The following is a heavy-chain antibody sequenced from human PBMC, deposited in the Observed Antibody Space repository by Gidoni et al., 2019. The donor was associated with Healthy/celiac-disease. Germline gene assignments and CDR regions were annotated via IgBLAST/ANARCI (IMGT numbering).Heavy chain of an antibody. CDR2: ISYDGSNK. CDR3: ARDLRVSGMDV. J-gene: IGHJ6*02. CDR1: GFTFSSYA. D-gene: IGHD3-3*01. V-gene: IGHV3-30*01. Sequence: QVQLVESGGGVVQPGRSLRLSCAASGFTFSSYAMHWVLQAPGKGLEWVAVISYDGSNKYYADSVKGRFTISRDNSKNTLYLQMNSLRAEDTAVYYCARDLRVSGMDVWGQGTTVTVSS.